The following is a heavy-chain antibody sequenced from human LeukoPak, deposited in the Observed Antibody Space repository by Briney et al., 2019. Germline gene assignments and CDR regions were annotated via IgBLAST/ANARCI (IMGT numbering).Heavy chain of an antibody. Sequence: GGSLRLSCAASGFTFSSYDMHWVRQATGKGLEWVSAIGTAGDTYYPGSVKGRFTISRENAKNSLYLQMNSLRAEDTAVYYCARGSYYYDSSGYYAPSYYYGMDVWGQGTTVTVSS. CDR3: ARGSYYYDSSGYYAPSYYYGMDV. CDR2: IGTAGDT. CDR1: GFTFSSYD. J-gene: IGHJ6*02. D-gene: IGHD3-22*01. V-gene: IGHV3-13*01.